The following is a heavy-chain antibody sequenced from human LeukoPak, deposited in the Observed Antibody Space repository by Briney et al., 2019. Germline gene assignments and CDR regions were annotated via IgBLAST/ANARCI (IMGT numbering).Heavy chain of an antibody. D-gene: IGHD1-14*01. CDR2: ISYDGSTK. V-gene: IGHV3-30*19. Sequence: GGSLRLSCAASGFSFSSHAMHWVRQAPGKGLEWVAFISYDGSTKTYADSVKGRFTTSRDISKNTLYLQMNSLRAEDTAVYYCARDRAYNPSGAFDIWGQGTMVTVSS. CDR3: ARDRAYNPSGAFDI. CDR1: GFSFSSHA. J-gene: IGHJ3*02.